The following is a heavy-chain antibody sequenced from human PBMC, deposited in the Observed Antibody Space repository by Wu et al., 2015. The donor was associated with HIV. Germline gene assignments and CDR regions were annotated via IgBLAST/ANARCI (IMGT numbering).Heavy chain of an antibody. CDR3: VRDQQSDQLEYYHYYGM. V-gene: IGHV1-18*04. Sequence: VHLAQSGAEVKKPGTTVKISCNISGYTFIDYFMHWVHQAPGKGLEWMGWINDKGLTNYAQKFQGRVTMTTDTSTNTAYLQLTSLTSDDTAVYYCVRDQQSDQLEYYHYYGM. CDR2: INDKGLT. J-gene: IGHJ6*01. CDR1: GYTFIDYF. D-gene: IGHD1-1*01.